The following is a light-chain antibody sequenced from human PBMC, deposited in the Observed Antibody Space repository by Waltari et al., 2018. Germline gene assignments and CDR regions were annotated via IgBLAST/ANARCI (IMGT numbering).Light chain of an antibody. J-gene: IGKJ2*01. Sequence: EIVMTQSPATLSVSPGERATLSCRASQSVSSNLAWYQQKPGQATRLLIYGASTRATGSPARFSGSGSGTEFTLTISSLQSEDFAVYYCQQYNNWPPGDTFGQGTKLEIK. V-gene: IGKV3-15*01. CDR3: QQYNNWPPGDT. CDR1: QSVSSN. CDR2: GAS.